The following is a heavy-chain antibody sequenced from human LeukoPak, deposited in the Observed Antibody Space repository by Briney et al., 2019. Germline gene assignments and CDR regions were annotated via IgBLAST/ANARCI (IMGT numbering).Heavy chain of an antibody. CDR1: GGSISSGGYS. V-gene: IGHV4-30-2*01. CDR3: ARGGFYGSSGYYPQLNYFDY. CDR2: IYHSGST. D-gene: IGHD3-22*01. Sequence: PSETLSLTCAVSGGSISSGGYSWSWIRQPPGKGLEWIGYIYHSGSTYYNPSLKSRVTISVDRSKNQFSLKLSSVTAADTAVYYCARGGFYGSSGYYPQLNYFDYWGQGTLVTVSS. J-gene: IGHJ4*02.